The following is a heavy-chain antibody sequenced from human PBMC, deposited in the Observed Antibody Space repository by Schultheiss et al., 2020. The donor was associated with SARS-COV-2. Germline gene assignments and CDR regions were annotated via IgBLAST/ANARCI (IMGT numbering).Heavy chain of an antibody. V-gene: IGHV3-48*01. D-gene: IGHD6-13*01. J-gene: IGHJ5*02. CDR2: ISSSSSTI. CDR3: ARESKRYSSSWYGSGGEFDP. Sequence: GGSLRLSCAASGFTFSSYSMNWVRQAPGKGLEWVSYISSSSSTIYYADSVKGRFTISRDNAKNSLYLQMNSLRAEDTAVYYCARESKRYSSSWYGSGGEFDPWGQGTLVTVSS. CDR1: GFTFSSYS.